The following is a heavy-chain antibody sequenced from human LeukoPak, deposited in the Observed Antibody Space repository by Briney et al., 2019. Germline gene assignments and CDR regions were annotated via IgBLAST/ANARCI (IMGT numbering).Heavy chain of an antibody. CDR2: INHSGST. J-gene: IGHJ6*03. Sequence: SETLSLTCAVYGGSFSGYYWSWIRQPPGKGLEWIGEINHSGSTNYNPSLKSRVTISVDTSKNQFSLKLSSVTAADTAVYYCARDPFLSSSWSPRHYYYYYMDVWGKGTTVTVSS. CDR1: GGSFSGYY. D-gene: IGHD6-13*01. V-gene: IGHV4-34*01. CDR3: ARDPFLSSSWSPRHYYYYYMDV.